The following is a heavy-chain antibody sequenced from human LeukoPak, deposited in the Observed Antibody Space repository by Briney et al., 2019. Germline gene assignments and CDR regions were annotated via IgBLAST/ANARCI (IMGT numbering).Heavy chain of an antibody. CDR2: IKSETDGGTA. CDR1: GFTFSDAW. V-gene: IGHV3-15*01. J-gene: IGHJ1*01. Sequence: PGGSLRLSCAASGFTFSDAWMTWVRQAPGKGLEWVGRIKSETDGGTADNPAPVKGRFTVSRDDSKNMLYLQMNNLKTEDTAIYYCVTELKYDRNWWGYFHHWGQGTLVTVSS. CDR3: VTELKYDRNWWGYFHH. D-gene: IGHD2-8*02.